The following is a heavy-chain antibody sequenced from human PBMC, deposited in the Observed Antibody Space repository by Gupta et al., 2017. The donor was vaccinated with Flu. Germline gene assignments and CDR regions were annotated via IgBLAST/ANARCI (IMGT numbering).Heavy chain of an antibody. Sequence: APGQGLECIGWINPNSGVTNYAQKFQVRVTRTTDTSISTAYMELSGLRSDDTAVYYWARDKPATSYYYGMEVWGQGTTVTVSS. J-gene: IGHJ6*02. V-gene: IGHV1-2*01. D-gene: IGHD6-25*01. CDR3: ARDKPATSYYYGMEV. CDR2: INPNSGVT.